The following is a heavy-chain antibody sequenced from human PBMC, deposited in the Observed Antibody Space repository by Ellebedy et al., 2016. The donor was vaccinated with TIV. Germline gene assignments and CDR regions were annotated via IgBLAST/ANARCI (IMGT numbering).Heavy chain of an antibody. D-gene: IGHD1-26*01. CDR3: ARWVGHFDF. J-gene: IGHJ4*02. CDR1: AGSTSNFH. V-gene: IGHV4-59*01. CDR2: IYFSWIT. Sequence: MPSETLSPTCTVPAGSTSNFHWSWNRQPPGKGLEWFGYIYFSWITNFNPSLKSRVTMSVDTSKNQFSLMLSSVTTADTAVYYCARWVGHFDFWGQGAQVTVSS.